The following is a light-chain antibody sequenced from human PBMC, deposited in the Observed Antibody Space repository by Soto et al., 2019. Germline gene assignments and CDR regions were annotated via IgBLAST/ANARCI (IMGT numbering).Light chain of an antibody. CDR3: QQYSSLWT. V-gene: IGKV3-15*01. CDR2: GAS. Sequence: EIVMTQSPATLSVSPGERATLSCRASQSVNRNIAWSQQKPGQAPRLLIYGASTRATGVPARFSGSGSGTEFTLTISSLQSEDFAVYYCQQYSSLWTFGQGTKVDMK. J-gene: IGKJ1*01. CDR1: QSVNRN.